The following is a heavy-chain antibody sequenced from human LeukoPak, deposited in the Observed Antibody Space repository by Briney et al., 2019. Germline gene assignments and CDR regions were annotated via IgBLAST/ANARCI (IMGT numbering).Heavy chain of an antibody. CDR2: IYYSGST. V-gene: IGHV4-30-4*01. Sequence: SQTPSLTCTVSGGSISSGDYYWSWIRQPPGKGLEWIGYIYYSGSTYYNPSLKSRVTISVDTSKNQFSLKLSSVTAADTAVYYCARDSSYYYDSSGGFGYWGQGTLVTVSS. CDR3: ARDSSYYYDSSGGFGY. D-gene: IGHD3-22*01. J-gene: IGHJ4*02. CDR1: GGSISSGDYY.